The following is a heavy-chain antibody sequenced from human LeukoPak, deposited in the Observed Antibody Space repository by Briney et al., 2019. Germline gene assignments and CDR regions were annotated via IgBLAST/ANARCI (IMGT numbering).Heavy chain of an antibody. Sequence: SETLSLTCAVYGGSFSGYYWSWIRQPPGKGLEWIGEINHSGSTNYNPSLKSRVTISVDTSNNQFSLKLSSVTAADTAVYYCASYGGNSAEGAFDIWGQGTMVTVSS. D-gene: IGHD4-17*01. J-gene: IGHJ3*02. V-gene: IGHV4-34*01. CDR3: ASYGGNSAEGAFDI. CDR1: GGSFSGYY. CDR2: INHSGST.